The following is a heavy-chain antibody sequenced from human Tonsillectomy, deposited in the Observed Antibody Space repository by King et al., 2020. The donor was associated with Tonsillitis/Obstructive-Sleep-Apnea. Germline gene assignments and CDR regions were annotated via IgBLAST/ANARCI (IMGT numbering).Heavy chain of an antibody. CDR3: ARETGYSSSWYSPYFDY. D-gene: IGHD6-13*01. V-gene: IGHV3-33*01. J-gene: IGHJ4*02. CDR2: IWYDGSNK. CDR1: GFTFSSYG. Sequence: VQLVESGGGVVQPGRSLRLSCAASGFTFSSYGMHLVRQAPGKGLEWVAVIWYDGSNKYYADSVKGRFTISRDNSKNTLYLQMNSLRAEDTAVYYCARETGYSSSWYSPYFDYWGQGTLVTVSS.